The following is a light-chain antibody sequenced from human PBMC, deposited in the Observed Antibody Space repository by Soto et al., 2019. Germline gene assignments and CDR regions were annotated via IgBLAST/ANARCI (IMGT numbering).Light chain of an antibody. CDR3: CSYAGTYSLSSV. V-gene: IGLV2-11*01. CDR2: DVN. Sequence: QSVLTQPRSVSGSPGQSVTISCTGTSSDVGAYNYVSWYQQHPGKAPKLVIFDVNNRPSGVPDRFSGSKSDNTASLTISGIQADDEDDDYCCSYAGTYSLSSVFXTGTKVTVL. CDR1: SSDVGAYNY. J-gene: IGLJ1*01.